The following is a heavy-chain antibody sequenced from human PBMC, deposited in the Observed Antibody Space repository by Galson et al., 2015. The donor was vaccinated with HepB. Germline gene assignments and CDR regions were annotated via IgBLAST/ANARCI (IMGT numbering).Heavy chain of an antibody. CDR3: ASPSGYGSSGYGLLDY. V-gene: IGHV1-3*01. CDR1: GYTFTSYG. J-gene: IGHJ4*02. D-gene: IGHD3-22*01. Sequence: SVKVSCKASGYTFTSYGISWVRQAPGQRLEWMGWINAGNGNTKYSQKFQGRVTITRDTSASTAYMVLSSLRSEDTDVYYCASPSGYGSSGYGLLDYWGQGTLVTVSS. CDR2: INAGNGNT.